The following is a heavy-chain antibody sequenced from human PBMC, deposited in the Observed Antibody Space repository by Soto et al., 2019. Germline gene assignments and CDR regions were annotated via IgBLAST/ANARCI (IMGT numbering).Heavy chain of an antibody. CDR2: IYSGGST. CDR3: ARDEITVTTGTYYYMDV. V-gene: IGHV3-66*01. D-gene: IGHD4-17*01. Sequence: GGSLRLSCAASGFTVSSNYMSWVRQAPGKGLEWVSVIYSGGSTYYADSVKGRFTISRDNSKNTLYLQMNSLRAEDTAVYYCARDEITVTTGTYYYMDVWGKGTTVTVSS. J-gene: IGHJ6*03. CDR1: GFTVSSNY.